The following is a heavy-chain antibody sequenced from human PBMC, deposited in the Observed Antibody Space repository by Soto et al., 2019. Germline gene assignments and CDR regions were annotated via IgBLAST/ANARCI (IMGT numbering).Heavy chain of an antibody. V-gene: IGHV5-51*01. CDR1: GYSFTSYW. CDR2: IYPGDSDT. J-gene: IGHJ6*02. Sequence: LNISCKGSGYSFTSYWIGWVRQMPGKGLEWMGIIYPGDSDTRYSPSFQGRFTISRDNSKNTLYLQMNSLRAEDTAVYYCARDWSKQHDYYYGMDVWGQGTTVTVSS. CDR3: ARDWSKQHDYYYGMDV. D-gene: IGHD3-3*01.